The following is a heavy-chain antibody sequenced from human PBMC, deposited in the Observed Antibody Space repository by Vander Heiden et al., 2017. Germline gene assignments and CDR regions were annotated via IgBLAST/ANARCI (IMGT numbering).Heavy chain of an antibody. CDR1: GYTVTSYG. J-gene: IGHJ5*02. V-gene: IGHV1-18*01. CDR3: ARVRDIVVVPAAIRGWFDP. Sequence: QVQLVQSGAEVKKPGASVKVSCKDSGYTVTSYGISWVRQAPGQGLEWMGWISAYNGTTNYAQKLQGRVTMTTDTSTSTAYMELRSLRSDDTAVYFCARVRDIVVVPAAIRGWFDPWGQGTLVTVSS. CDR2: ISAYNGTT. D-gene: IGHD2-2*02.